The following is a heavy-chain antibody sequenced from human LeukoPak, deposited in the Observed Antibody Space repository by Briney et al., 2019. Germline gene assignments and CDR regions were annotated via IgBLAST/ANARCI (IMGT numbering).Heavy chain of an antibody. J-gene: IGHJ3*02. CDR1: GFTFSSYS. V-gene: IGHV3-21*04. D-gene: IGHD1-1*01. Sequence: GGSLRLSCAASGFTFSSYSMNWVRQAPGKGLEWVSSISSSNSYIYYADSVKGRFTISRDNAKNSLYLQMNSLRAEDTAVYYCARWTNFHAFDIWGQGTLVTVSS. CDR3: ARWTNFHAFDI. CDR2: ISSSNSYI.